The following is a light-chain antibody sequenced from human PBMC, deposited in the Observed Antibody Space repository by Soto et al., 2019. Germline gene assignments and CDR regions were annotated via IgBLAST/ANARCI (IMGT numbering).Light chain of an antibody. CDR2: DVN. CDR3: NSYRDTGARYV. CDR1: TRDVGGYNY. Sequence: QSVLTQPASVSGSPGQSITISCAGTTRDVGGYNYVSWYQQHPGKAPKLIIFDVNNRPSGVSDRFSGSKSGNTASLTISGLRVEDEAAYYWNSYRDTGARYVFGSGTKLTVL. V-gene: IGLV2-14*01. J-gene: IGLJ1*01.